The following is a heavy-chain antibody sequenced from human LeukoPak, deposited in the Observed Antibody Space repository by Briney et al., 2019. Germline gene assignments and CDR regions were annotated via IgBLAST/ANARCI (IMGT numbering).Heavy chain of an antibody. CDR1: EFSVGSNY. CDR3: TTDTLVRGYGDFFNY. Sequence: PGGSLRLSCAASEFSVGSNYMTWVRQAPGKGLEWVSLIYSGGSTYYADSVKGRFTISRDNSKNTLYLQMNSLKIEDTALYYCTTDTLVRGYGDFFNYWGQGTLVAVSS. V-gene: IGHV3-66*01. CDR2: IYSGGST. J-gene: IGHJ4*02. D-gene: IGHD4-17*01.